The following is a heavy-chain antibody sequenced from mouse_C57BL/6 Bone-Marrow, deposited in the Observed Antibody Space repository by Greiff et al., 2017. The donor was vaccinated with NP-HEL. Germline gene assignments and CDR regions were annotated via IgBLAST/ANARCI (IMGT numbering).Heavy chain of an antibody. CDR2: ISYDGSN. D-gene: IGHD1-1*01. CDR1: GYSITSGYY. CDR3: ARAPRGYYYGSSYPWFAY. V-gene: IGHV3-6*01. Sequence: ESGPGLVKPSQSLSLTCSVTGYSITSGYYWNWIRQFPGNKLEWMGYISYDGSNNYNPSLKNRISITRDTSKNQFFLKLNSVTTEDTATYYCARAPRGYYYGSSYPWFAYWGQGTLVTVSA. J-gene: IGHJ3*01.